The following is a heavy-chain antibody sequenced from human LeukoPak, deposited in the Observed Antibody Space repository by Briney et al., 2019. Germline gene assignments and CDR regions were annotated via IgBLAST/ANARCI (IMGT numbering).Heavy chain of an antibody. V-gene: IGHV7-4-1*02. Sequence: ASVKVSCTASGYTFTSYAMNWVRQAPGQGLEWMGWINTDTGNPTYAQGFTGRFVFSLDTSVSTAYLQISSLKAEDTAVYYCARERLNLAYCGGDCYSDDYYYGMDVWGQGTTVTVPS. D-gene: IGHD2-21*02. CDR2: INTDTGNP. CDR3: ARERLNLAYCGGDCYSDDYYYGMDV. CDR1: GYTFTSYA. J-gene: IGHJ6*02.